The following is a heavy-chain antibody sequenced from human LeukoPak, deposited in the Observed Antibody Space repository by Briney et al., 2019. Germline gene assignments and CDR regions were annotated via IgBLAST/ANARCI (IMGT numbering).Heavy chain of an antibody. V-gene: IGHV3-74*01. CDR2: INSDGSPT. Sequence: GGSVRLSCAASGFTFSGSWIHWVRQAPGEGLEWVSRINSDGSPTNYADSVKGRFTISTDNAKNTLYLQMNSLIAEDTAVYYCARAGYYRFDYWGQGSLVPVSS. CDR3: ARAGYYRFDY. J-gene: IGHJ4*02. D-gene: IGHD4-17*01. CDR1: GFTFSGSW.